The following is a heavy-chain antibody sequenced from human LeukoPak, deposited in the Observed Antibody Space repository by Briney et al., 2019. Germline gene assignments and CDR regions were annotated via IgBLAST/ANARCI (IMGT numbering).Heavy chain of an antibody. V-gene: IGHV3-33*01. CDR2: IWYDGSNK. CDR3: ARDKGSYYDFDY. D-gene: IGHD1-26*01. J-gene: IGHJ4*02. CDR1: GFTFSSYG. Sequence: PGGSLRLSSAAPGFTFSSYGMHWVRQAPGKGLEWVAVIWYDGSNKYYADSVKGRFTISRDNSKDTLYLQMNSLRAEDTAVYYCARDKGSYYDFDYWGQGTLVTVSS.